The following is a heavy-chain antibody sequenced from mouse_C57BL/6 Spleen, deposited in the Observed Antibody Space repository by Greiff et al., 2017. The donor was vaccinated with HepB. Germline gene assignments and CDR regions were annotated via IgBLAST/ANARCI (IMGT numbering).Heavy chain of an antibody. Sequence: QVQLQQPGAELVKPGASVKLSCKASGYTFTSYWMQWVKQRPGQGLEWIGEIDPSDSYTNYNQKFKGKATLTVDTSSSTAYMQLSSLTSEDSAVYYCARAENDYFWGQGTLVTVSA. CDR3: ARAENDYF. V-gene: IGHV1-50*01. CDR2: IDPSDSYT. D-gene: IGHD2-4*01. CDR1: GYTFTSYW. J-gene: IGHJ3*01.